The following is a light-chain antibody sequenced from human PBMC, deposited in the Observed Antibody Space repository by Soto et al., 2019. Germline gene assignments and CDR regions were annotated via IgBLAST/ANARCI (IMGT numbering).Light chain of an antibody. Sequence: VWTQAPATLSLSPGERATLSCRASQSVTSNYLAWYQHKPGQAPRLLIYDASSRATGIPDRFSGSGSATDFTLTISRLEPEDFAVYYCQQYGTSPPLTFGGGTKVDIK. CDR1: QSVTSNY. V-gene: IGKV3-20*01. CDR2: DAS. CDR3: QQYGTSPPLT. J-gene: IGKJ4*01.